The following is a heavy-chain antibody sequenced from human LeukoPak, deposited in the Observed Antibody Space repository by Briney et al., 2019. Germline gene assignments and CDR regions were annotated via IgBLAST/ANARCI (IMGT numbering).Heavy chain of an antibody. J-gene: IGHJ5*02. D-gene: IGHD1-14*01. Sequence: PSETLSLTCSVSGGYISSYYWSWIRQPPGKGLGWIGIINYSGSTKYNPSLKSRVSISVDTSKNQFSLRLTSVTVADTAVYFCARVPNAPKIEPNWFDPWGQGTLVTVSS. CDR2: INYSGST. V-gene: IGHV4-59*01. CDR3: ARVPNAPKIEPNWFDP. CDR1: GGYISSYY.